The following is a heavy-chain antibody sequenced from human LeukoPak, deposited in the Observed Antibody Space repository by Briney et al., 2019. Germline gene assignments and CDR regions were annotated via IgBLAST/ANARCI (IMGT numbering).Heavy chain of an antibody. J-gene: IGHJ3*02. Sequence: SETLSLTCTVSGVSISNYYWSWLRQPPGKGLEWIGYMYYSGNTNYNPSLKSRVTISVDTSKNQFSLKLSSVTAADTAVYYCASTYRLSRAVAGMDGGWAFDIWGQGTIVTVSS. CDR3: ASTYRLSRAVAGMDGGWAFDI. V-gene: IGHV4-59*01. D-gene: IGHD6-19*01. CDR2: MYYSGNT. CDR1: GVSISNYY.